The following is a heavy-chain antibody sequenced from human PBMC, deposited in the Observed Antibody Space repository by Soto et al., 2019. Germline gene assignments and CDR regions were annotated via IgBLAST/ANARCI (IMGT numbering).Heavy chain of an antibody. J-gene: IGHJ4*02. V-gene: IGHV4-31*03. Sequence: SETLSLTCTVSGGSISSGGYYWSWIRQHPGKGLEWIGYIYYSGSTYYNPSLKSRVTISVDTSKNQFSLKLSSVTAADTAVYYCARAPPNDSSGYYLIRYFDYWGQGTLVTVSS. CDR2: IYYSGST. D-gene: IGHD3-22*01. CDR3: ARAPPNDSSGYYLIRYFDY. CDR1: GGSISSGGYY.